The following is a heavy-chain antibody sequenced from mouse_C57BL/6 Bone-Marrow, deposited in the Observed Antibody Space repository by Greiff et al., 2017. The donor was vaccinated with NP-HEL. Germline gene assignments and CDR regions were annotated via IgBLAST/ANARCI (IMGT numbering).Heavy chain of an antibody. CDR1: GFSLTSYG. CDR3: ARTYSNFWYFDV. V-gene: IGHV2-2*01. J-gene: IGHJ1*03. D-gene: IGHD2-5*01. Sequence: QVQLQQSGPGLVQPSQSLSITCTVSGFSLTSYGVHWVRQSPGKGLEWLGVIWSGGSTDYNAAFISRLSISKDNSKSQVFFKMNSLQADDTATYYCARTYSNFWYFDVWGTGTTVTVSS. CDR2: IWSGGST.